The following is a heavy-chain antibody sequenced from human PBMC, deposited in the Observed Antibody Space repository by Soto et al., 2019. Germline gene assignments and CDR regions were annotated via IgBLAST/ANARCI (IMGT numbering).Heavy chain of an antibody. CDR1: GFTVSRNY. Sequence: EVQVMESGGDLVQPGGSLRLSCEAAGFTVSRNYMSWVRQAPGKGLECVSVVYTNGNTYFADSVKGRFTVSRDNSRNTLYLQMTSLRIEDTAVYFCARSAAVIVVYAFETWGPGTMVTVSS. V-gene: IGHV3-66*01. D-gene: IGHD3-22*01. J-gene: IGHJ3*02. CDR2: VYTNGNT. CDR3: ARSAAVIVVYAFET.